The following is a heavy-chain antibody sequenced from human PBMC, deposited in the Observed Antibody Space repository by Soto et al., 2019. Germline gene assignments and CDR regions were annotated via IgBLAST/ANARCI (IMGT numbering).Heavy chain of an antibody. CDR3: ARGGIAIVGRKTGGMDG. Sequence: SETLSLTCTVSGGSITSSSWWSWVRQPTGKGLEWIGEIYHSGKTNYRPALKSRVTVSVDKSKNQFALTLTSETAADTAIYYCARGGIAIVGRKTGGMDGWGQGTTVTVSS. D-gene: IGHD6-13*01. CDR2: IYHSGKT. J-gene: IGHJ6*02. V-gene: IGHV4-4*02. CDR1: GGSITSSSW.